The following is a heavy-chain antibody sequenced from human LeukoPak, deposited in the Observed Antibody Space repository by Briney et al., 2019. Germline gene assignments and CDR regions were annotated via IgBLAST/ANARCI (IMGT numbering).Heavy chain of an antibody. J-gene: IGHJ1*01. CDR3: ATYSSLNRREFQF. CDR2: ISSSSSYI. D-gene: IGHD3-22*01. V-gene: IGHV3-21*01. CDR1: GFTFSSYS. Sequence: PGGSLRLSCAASGFTFSSYSMNRVRQAPGKGLEWVSSISSSSSYIYYADSVKGRFTISRDNAKNSLYLQMNSLRAEDTAVYYCATYSSLNRREFQFWGQGTLLTVSS.